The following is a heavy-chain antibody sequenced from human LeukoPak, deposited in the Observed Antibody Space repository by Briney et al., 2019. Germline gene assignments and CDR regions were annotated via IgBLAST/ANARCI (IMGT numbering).Heavy chain of an antibody. V-gene: IGHV1-2*06. J-gene: IGHJ4*02. CDR3: ASRLSKLLWFGEFPLDY. D-gene: IGHD3-10*01. CDR2: INPNSGGT. CDR1: GYTFTSYY. Sequence: ASVKVSCKASGYTFTSYYMHWVRQAPGQGLEWMGRINPNSGGTNYAQKFQGRVTMTRDTSISTAYMELSRLRSDDTAVYYCASRLSKLLWFGEFPLDYWGQGTLVTVSS.